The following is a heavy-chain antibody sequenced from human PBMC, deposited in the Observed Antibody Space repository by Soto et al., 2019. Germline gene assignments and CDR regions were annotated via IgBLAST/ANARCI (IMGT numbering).Heavy chain of an antibody. CDR2: ISAYNGNT. Sequence: APVKVSCKASGYTFTSYGFSWGRQPPGQGLEWMGWISAYNGNTNYAQKLQGRVTMTTDTSTSTAYMELRSLRSDDTAVYYCARGPRSAVALLGYWGQGTLVTSPQ. J-gene: IGHJ4*02. CDR3: ARGPRSAVALLGY. CDR1: GYTFTSYG. V-gene: IGHV1-18*01. D-gene: IGHD6-19*01.